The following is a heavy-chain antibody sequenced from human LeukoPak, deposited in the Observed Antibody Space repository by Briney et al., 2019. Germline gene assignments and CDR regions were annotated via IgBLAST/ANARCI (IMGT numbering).Heavy chain of an antibody. CDR2: ISSGSVYI. D-gene: IGHD6-13*01. V-gene: IGHV3-21*01. CDR3: ARGPKYISATGPYYFDY. Sequence: GGSLRLSCAASRFTFSDYSMNWVRQAPGKGLQWVASISSGSVYIYYADSMKGRFTISRDNAKNSMYLQMYSLRAEDTAVYYCARGPKYISATGPYYFDYWGQGTPVTVSS. CDR1: RFTFSDYS. J-gene: IGHJ4*02.